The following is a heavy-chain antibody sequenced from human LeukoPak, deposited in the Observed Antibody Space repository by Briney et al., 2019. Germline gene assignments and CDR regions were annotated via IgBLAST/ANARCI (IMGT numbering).Heavy chain of an antibody. CDR3: AKDISVGTTPYYFDS. D-gene: IGHD1-26*01. Sequence: GGSLRLSCAASGFTFDDYAMHWVRQGPGKGLEWISGITWNTDTIGYADSVMGRFTISRDNAKNSLYLHMNSLRAEDTALYYCAKDISVGTTPYYFDSWGQGTLATVSS. V-gene: IGHV3-9*01. CDR1: GFTFDDYA. CDR2: ITWNTDTI. J-gene: IGHJ4*02.